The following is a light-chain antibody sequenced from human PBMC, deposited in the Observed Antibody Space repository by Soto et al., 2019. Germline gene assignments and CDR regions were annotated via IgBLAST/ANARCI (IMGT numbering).Light chain of an antibody. V-gene: IGLV2-14*03. CDR1: SSDVGGYNH. CDR2: DVS. J-gene: IGLJ3*02. CDR3: SSYTATRTVV. Sequence: QSALTQPASVSGSPGQSITIACTGTSSDVGGYNHVSWYQVHPGKAPRLVIYDVSIRPPAVSDRFSGSTSGNTASLTISGLQAEDEADYYCSSYTATRTVVFGGGTKFTVL.